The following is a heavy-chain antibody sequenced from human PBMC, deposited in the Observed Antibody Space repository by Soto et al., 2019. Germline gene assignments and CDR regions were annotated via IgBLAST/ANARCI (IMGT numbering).Heavy chain of an antibody. Sequence: GSLRLSCAASGFTFSSYSMNWVRQAPGKGLEWVSSISSSSSYIYYADSVKGRFTISRDNAKNSLYLQMNSLRAEDTAVYYCAXDHTGLSIRYYYYGMDVWGQGTTVTVSS. D-gene: IGHD6-6*01. V-gene: IGHV3-21*01. CDR1: GFTFSSYS. J-gene: IGHJ6*02. CDR2: ISSSSSYI. CDR3: AXDHTGLSIRYYYYGMDV.